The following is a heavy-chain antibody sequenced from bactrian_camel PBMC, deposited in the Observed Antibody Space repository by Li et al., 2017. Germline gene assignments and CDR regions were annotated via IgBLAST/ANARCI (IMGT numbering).Heavy chain of an antibody. V-gene: IGHV3S53*01. CDR2: IDSNGVT. D-gene: IGHD3*01. J-gene: IGHJ6*01. CDR3: AAEDQAPWDMGWICNYNS. CDR1: GYDALYLC. Sequence: VQLVESGGGSVQAGGSLRLSCAVSGYDALYLCMAWFRQAPGAKRETVATIDSNGVTKVADSVKARFTASKDNDKKTWYLRMNNLKPEDTALYTCAAEDQAPWDMGWICNYNSWGQGTQVTVS.